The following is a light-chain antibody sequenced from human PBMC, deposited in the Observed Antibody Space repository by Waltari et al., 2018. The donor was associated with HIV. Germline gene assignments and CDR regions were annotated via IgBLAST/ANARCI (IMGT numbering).Light chain of an antibody. CDR2: DAT. V-gene: IGLV2-11*01. J-gene: IGLJ3*02. Sequence: QSALTQPRSVSGSPGPSVTISCSGTSSDVGGYNYVSWYQQHPGKAPTLMIYDATERPSGVPVRFSGSKCGNTASLTISGLQADDEAEYYCCSDAGRYTGVFGGGNELTVL. CDR1: SSDVGGYNY. CDR3: CSDAGRYTGV.